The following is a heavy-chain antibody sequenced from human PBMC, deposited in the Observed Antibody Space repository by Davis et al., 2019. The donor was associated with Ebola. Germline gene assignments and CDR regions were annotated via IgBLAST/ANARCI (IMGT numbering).Heavy chain of an antibody. CDR3: ARMQTAPAPGAFDI. Sequence: ASVKVSCKASGHTFTGYYMHWVRQVPGQGLEWMGRINPNSGGTSQAQKFQGRVTMTRDTSITTAYMELTRLRSDNTAVYFCARMQTAPAPGAFDIWGQGTMVSVSS. CDR2: INPNSGGT. J-gene: IGHJ3*02. D-gene: IGHD6-13*01. V-gene: IGHV1-2*02. CDR1: GHTFTGYY.